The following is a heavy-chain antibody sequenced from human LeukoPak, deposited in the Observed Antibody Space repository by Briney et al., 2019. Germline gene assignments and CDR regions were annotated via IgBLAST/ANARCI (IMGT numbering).Heavy chain of an antibody. V-gene: IGHV3-48*03. Sequence: GGSLRLSCAASGFTFSSYEMNWVRQAPGKVLEWVSYISSSGSTIYYADSVKGRFTISRDNAKNSLYLQMNSLRAEDTAVYYCARRNPQLCFDYWGQGTLVTVSS. CDR1: GFTFSSYE. D-gene: IGHD5-18*01. J-gene: IGHJ4*02. CDR3: ARRNPQLCFDY. CDR2: ISSSGSTI.